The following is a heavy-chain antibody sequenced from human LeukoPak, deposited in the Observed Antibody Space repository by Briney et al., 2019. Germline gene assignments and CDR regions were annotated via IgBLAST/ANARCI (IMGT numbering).Heavy chain of an antibody. D-gene: IGHD3-10*01. Sequence: SETLSLTCTVSGGSISTSNYYWGWIRQPPGKGLEWIGNIFYSGSTYYSPSLKSRVTISLDTSRNQFSLKLNSVTAADTAVYYCARGRYYGSGNDFRFDPWGQGTLVTVSS. CDR3: ARGRYYGSGNDFRFDP. J-gene: IGHJ5*02. CDR1: GGSISTSNYY. V-gene: IGHV4-39*07. CDR2: IFYSGST.